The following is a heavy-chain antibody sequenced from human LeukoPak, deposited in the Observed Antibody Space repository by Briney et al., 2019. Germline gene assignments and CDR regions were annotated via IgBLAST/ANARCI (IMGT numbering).Heavy chain of an antibody. Sequence: GGSLRLSCTASGFTFNIYTMSWVRQAPGKGLEWVSSITSTSSHIWYADSLKGRSTTSRDNSKNSLFLQIDSLRAEDTAVYYCARDLAWGAYWGQGTLVTVSS. J-gene: IGHJ4*02. CDR3: ARDLAWGAY. CDR1: GFTFNIYT. CDR2: ITSTSSHI. D-gene: IGHD3-16*01. V-gene: IGHV3-21*01.